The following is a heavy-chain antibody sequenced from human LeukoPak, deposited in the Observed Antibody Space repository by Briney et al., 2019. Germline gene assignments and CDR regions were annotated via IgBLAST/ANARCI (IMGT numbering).Heavy chain of an antibody. D-gene: IGHD3-16*01. CDR3: AKDPDGWGIRSGSFDY. CDR1: GFTFSTYA. CDR2: ISGSGGSI. V-gene: IGHV3-23*01. Sequence: GGSLRLSCAASGFTFSTYAMSWVRQAPGKGLEWVSGISGSGGSIYYAASVKGRSTISRDNFKTTLYLQMNSLRAEDTAVYYCAKDPDGWGIRSGSFDYWGQGTLVTVSS. J-gene: IGHJ4*02.